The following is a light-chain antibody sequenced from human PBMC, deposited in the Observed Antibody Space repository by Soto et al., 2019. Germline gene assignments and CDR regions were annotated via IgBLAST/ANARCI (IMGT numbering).Light chain of an antibody. CDR3: QSYDSSLSGLV. CDR2: EVN. J-gene: IGLJ2*01. CDR1: SSDIGGYNY. V-gene: IGLV2-8*01. Sequence: QSALTQPPSASGSPGQSVTISCTGTSSDIGGYNYVSWYQQHPGRAPKLMIYEVNKRPSGVPDRFSGSKSGNTASLTVSGLQAEDEADYYCQSYDSSLSGLVFGGGTKVTVL.